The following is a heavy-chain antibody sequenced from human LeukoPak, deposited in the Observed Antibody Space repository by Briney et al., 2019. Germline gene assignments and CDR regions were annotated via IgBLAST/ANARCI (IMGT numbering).Heavy chain of an antibody. CDR2: ISAYNGNT. J-gene: IGHJ5*02. Sequence: ASVKVSCKASGYTFTSYGISWARQAPGQGLEWMGWISAYNGNTNYAQKLQGRVTMTTGTSTSTAYMELRSLRSDDTAVYYCAREAITIFGVVRTQTTTRPHRFDPWGQGTLVTVSS. CDR1: GYTFTSYG. CDR3: AREAITIFGVVRTQTTTRPHRFDP. D-gene: IGHD3-3*01. V-gene: IGHV1-18*01.